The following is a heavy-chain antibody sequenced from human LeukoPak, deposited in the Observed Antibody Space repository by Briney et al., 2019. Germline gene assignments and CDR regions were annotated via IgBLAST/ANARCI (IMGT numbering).Heavy chain of an antibody. CDR2: IWYDGSNK. V-gene: IGHV3-33*01. Sequence: GGSLRLSCAASGFTFSSYGMHWVRQAPGKGREWEAVIWYDGSNKYYADSVKGRFTISRDNSKNTLYLQMNSLRAEDTAVYYCARGREYQLLEGDYWGQGTLVTVSS. CDR1: GFTFSSYG. CDR3: ARGREYQLLEGDY. D-gene: IGHD2-2*01. J-gene: IGHJ4*02.